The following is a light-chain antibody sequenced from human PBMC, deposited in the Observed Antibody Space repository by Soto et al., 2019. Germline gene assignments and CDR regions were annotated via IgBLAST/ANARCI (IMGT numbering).Light chain of an antibody. CDR1: QSISTW. Sequence: IQLTQSHSTLSASVGARVTLTCRASQSISTWLAWYQQKPGKAPKLLIYDVSNLESGVPSRFSGSGSGTEFTLTISSLQPDDVATFYCQQYNTFWTFGQGTKVDIK. V-gene: IGKV1-5*01. CDR3: QQYNTFWT. CDR2: DVS. J-gene: IGKJ1*01.